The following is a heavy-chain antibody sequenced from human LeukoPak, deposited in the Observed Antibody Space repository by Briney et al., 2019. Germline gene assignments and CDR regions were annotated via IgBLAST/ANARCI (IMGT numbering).Heavy chain of an antibody. CDR2: IYYSGST. J-gene: IGHJ5*02. CDR3: ARSRLLKPAANWFDP. D-gene: IGHD2-2*01. CDR1: GGSISSYY. V-gene: IGHV4-59*01. Sequence: SETLSLTCTVSGGSISSYYWSWIGQPPGKGLEWIGYIYYSGSTNYNPSLKSRVTISVDTSKNQFSLKLSSVTAADTAVYYCARSRLLKPAANWFDPWGQGTLVTVSS.